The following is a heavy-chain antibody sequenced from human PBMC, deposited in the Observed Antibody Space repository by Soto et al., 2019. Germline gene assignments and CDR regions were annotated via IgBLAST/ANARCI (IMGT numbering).Heavy chain of an antibody. J-gene: IGHJ4*02. Sequence: EVHLVESGGGSVQPGGSLRLSCAGSGFAFSSYWLHWVRQVPGKGLVWVSRINSDGSTTSYADSVRGRFTISRDNAKDTLYLQMNSLRAEDTALYYCARVGQGRYYFDYWGQGTLVTVSS. CDR3: ARVGQGRYYFDY. CDR1: GFAFSSYW. V-gene: IGHV3-74*01. CDR2: INSDGSTT.